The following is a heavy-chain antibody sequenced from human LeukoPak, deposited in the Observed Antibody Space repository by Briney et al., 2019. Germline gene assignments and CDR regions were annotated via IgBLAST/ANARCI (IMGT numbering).Heavy chain of an antibody. CDR3: VRDMIVVVISNWFDP. CDR2: ISYDGGNK. Sequence: GRSLRLSCAASGFTFSSYAMNWVRQAPGKGLEWVAVISYDGGNKYYADSVKGRFTISRDNSKNTLYLQMNSLRAEDTAEYYCVRDMIVVVISNWFDPWGQGTLVTVSS. CDR1: GFTFSSYA. V-gene: IGHV3-30*04. J-gene: IGHJ5*02. D-gene: IGHD3-22*01.